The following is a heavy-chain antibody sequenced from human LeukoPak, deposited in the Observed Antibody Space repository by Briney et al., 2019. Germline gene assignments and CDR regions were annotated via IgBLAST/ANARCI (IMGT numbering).Heavy chain of an antibody. D-gene: IGHD6-13*01. CDR1: GYTFTDYY. V-gene: IGHV1-2*02. J-gene: IGHJ4*02. Sequence: VASVKVSCKSSGYTFTDYYLHWVRQAPGQGLEWMGWINPDTGGTTYAQKFQGRVTMTSDTSISTAYMELSRLRSDDTAEYYCARDRNGPGYSREFDFWGQGTLVTVSS. CDR3: ARDRNGPGYSREFDF. CDR2: INPDTGGT.